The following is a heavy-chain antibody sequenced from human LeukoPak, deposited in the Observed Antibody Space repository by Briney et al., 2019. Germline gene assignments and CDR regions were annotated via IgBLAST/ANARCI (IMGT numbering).Heavy chain of an antibody. D-gene: IGHD4-17*01. CDR3: AREDRVTTSIDY. V-gene: IGHV4-61*02. J-gene: IGHJ4*02. CDR1: GGSISSGSYY. CDR2: IYTSGST. Sequence: RPSETLSLTCTVSGGSISSGSYYWSWIRQPAGKGLEWIGRIYTSGSTNYNPSLKSRVTISVDTSKNQFSLKLSSVTAADTAVYYCAREDRVTTSIDYWGQGTLVTVSS.